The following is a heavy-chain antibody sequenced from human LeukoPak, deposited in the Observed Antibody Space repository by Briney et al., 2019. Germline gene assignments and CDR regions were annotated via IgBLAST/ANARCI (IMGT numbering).Heavy chain of an antibody. Sequence: GGSLRLSCAASGFTFSSYAMSWVRQAPGKGLEWVSAISGSGGSTYYADSVKGRFTISRDNSKNTLYLQMNSLRAEDTAVYYCAKDPQRTYYDFWSGYYNWFDPWGQGTLVTVSS. J-gene: IGHJ5*02. CDR3: AKDPQRTYYDFWSGYYNWFDP. D-gene: IGHD3-3*01. CDR2: ISGSGGST. V-gene: IGHV3-23*01. CDR1: GFTFSSYA.